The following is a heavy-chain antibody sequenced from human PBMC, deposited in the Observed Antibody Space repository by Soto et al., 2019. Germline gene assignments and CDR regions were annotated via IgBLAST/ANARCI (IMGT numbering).Heavy chain of an antibody. J-gene: IGHJ6*02. Sequence: EVQLVESGGALVQPGGSLRLSCAASGFNFRPYDMNWVRRTPGKGLEWLSRISSGSSAIYYANSVKGRFTISRDDAKTSVYLVMNSLRDEDTGVYDCARDPGGMDVWGQGTTVTVSS. V-gene: IGHV3-48*02. CDR3: ARDPGGMDV. CDR1: GFNFRPYD. CDR2: ISSGSSAI. D-gene: IGHD3-10*01.